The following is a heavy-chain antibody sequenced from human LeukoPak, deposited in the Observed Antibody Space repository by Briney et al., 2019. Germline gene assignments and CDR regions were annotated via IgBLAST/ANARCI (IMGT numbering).Heavy chain of an antibody. CDR2: ISGSGGGT. J-gene: IGHJ6*03. Sequence: PGGSLRLSCAASRFTFNRYAISWVQQAPRKGLEWVSSISGSGGGTFYASSVRGRFTISRDNSEDTVFLQMNGLRAEDTAMYYCAKWDENFYYMDVWGQGTTVTVSS. CDR3: AKWDENFYYMDV. V-gene: IGHV3-23*01. CDR1: RFTFNRYA. D-gene: IGHD1-26*01.